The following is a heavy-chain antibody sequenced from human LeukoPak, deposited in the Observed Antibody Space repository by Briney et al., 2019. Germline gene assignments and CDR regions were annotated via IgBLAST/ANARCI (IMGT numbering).Heavy chain of an antibody. D-gene: IGHD3-22*01. J-gene: IGHJ4*02. Sequence: PGGSLRLSCAASGFTFDDYSMSWVRQAPGKGLEWVSGIKWNGGSTSYADSVKGRFTISRDNAKNSLYLQMNSLRAEDTALYHCARTSRYYDSSGYYHYYFDYWGQGTLVTVSS. CDR1: GFTFDDYS. CDR2: IKWNGGST. V-gene: IGHV3-20*01. CDR3: ARTSRYYDSSGYYHYYFDY.